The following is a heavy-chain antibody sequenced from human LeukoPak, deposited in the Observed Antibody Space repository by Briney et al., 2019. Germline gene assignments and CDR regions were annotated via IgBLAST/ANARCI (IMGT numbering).Heavy chain of an antibody. CDR2: ISGSGRST. J-gene: IGHJ4*02. CDR1: GFTFSSYA. V-gene: IGHV3-23*01. D-gene: IGHD2-15*01. Sequence: PGGSLRLSCAASGFTFSSYAMSWVRQAPGKGLEWVSAISGSGRSTYYADSVKGRFTISRDNSKNTLYLEMNSLRADDTAVYYCAKGTSVVVVAASDYWGQGTLVTVSS. CDR3: AKGTSVVVVAASDY.